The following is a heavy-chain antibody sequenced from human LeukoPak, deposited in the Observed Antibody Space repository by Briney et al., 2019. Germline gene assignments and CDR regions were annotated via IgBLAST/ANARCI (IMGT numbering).Heavy chain of an antibody. V-gene: IGHV4-4*08. CDR2: IYRSGNT. CDR1: GGSLSDYY. CDR3: ASQSYPAAPSDF. D-gene: IGHD2-2*01. Sequence: SETLTLTCTVSGGSLSDYYWSWVRQPPGKGLEWIGYIYRSGNTNYNPSLKSRVTISVDTSRNQFYLKVNSVTAADTAVYFCASQSYPAAPSDFWGQGTLVTVSS. J-gene: IGHJ4*02.